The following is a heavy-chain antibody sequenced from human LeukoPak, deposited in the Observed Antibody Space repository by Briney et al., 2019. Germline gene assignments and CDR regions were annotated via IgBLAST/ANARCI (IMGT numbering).Heavy chain of an antibody. CDR1: GGSISSGDYH. J-gene: IGHJ4*02. CDR3: ARDRYFIGFDY. V-gene: IGHV4-30-4*01. D-gene: IGHD3-9*01. Sequence: SETLSLTCTVSGGSISSGDYHWSWIRQPRGKGLEWIGNSYYSGSTYYNPSLKSRVSISVDTSKNQFSLKLNSVTAADTAVYYCARDRYFIGFDYWGQGILVAVSS. CDR2: SYYSGST.